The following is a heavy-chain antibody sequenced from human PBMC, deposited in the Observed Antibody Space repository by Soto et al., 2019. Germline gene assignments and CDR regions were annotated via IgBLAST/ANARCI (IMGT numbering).Heavy chain of an antibody. J-gene: IGHJ5*02. V-gene: IGHV4-59*13. Sequence: SETLSLTCTVSDDSIIGYYWSWIRQPPGKGLEWIGNIHYSGSTNYSPSLKGRVTISIDTSKNRFSLNLSSVTAADTAVYYCARNNYGDPPLNNRFDPWGQGSLVTVSS. CDR1: DDSIIGYY. D-gene: IGHD4-17*01. CDR2: IHYSGST. CDR3: ARNNYGDPPLNNRFDP.